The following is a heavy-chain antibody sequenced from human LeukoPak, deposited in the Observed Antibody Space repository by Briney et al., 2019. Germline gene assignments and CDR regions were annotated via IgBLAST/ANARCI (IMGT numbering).Heavy chain of an antibody. Sequence: GASVKVSCKASGYTFSDYYLHWVRQAPGQGLEWMGWINPNSGGTNYAQKLQGRVTMARDTYISTVYMELSSLRSDDTAVYYCARAHNYYDSSGYYYPTGYWGQGTLVTVSS. D-gene: IGHD3-22*01. J-gene: IGHJ4*02. CDR2: INPNSGGT. CDR1: GYTFSDYY. CDR3: ARAHNYYDSSGYYYPTGY. V-gene: IGHV1-2*02.